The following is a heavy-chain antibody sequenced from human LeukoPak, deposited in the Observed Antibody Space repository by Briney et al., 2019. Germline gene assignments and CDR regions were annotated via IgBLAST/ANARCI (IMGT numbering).Heavy chain of an antibody. J-gene: IGHJ4*02. Sequence: ASVKVSCKDSVYSFTDYYMYWVRQAPGQGREWMGWINPNNGRTNYAQKFQSRVTMTRDTSITTAYTELSSLTTDDTAIYYCTRALGSDYWGQGTLVTVSS. CDR1: VYSFTDYY. V-gene: IGHV1-2*02. CDR3: TRALGSDY. CDR2: INPNNGRT. D-gene: IGHD1-26*01.